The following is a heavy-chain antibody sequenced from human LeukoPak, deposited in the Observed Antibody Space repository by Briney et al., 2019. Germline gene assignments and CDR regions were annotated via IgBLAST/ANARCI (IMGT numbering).Heavy chain of an antibody. CDR3: ARDLGS. J-gene: IGHJ5*02. V-gene: IGHV3-30*19. CDR2: ISYDGSNR. CDR1: GFTFSSYG. D-gene: IGHD1-26*01. Sequence: GGSLRLSCAASGFTFSSYGMHWVRQAPGKGLEWVAVISYDGSNRYYADSVKGRFTISRDNSKNTLYLQMNSLRAEDTAVYYCARDLGSWGQGTLVTVSS.